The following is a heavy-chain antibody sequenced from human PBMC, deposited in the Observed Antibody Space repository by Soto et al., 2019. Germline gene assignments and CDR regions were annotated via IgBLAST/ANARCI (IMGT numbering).Heavy chain of an antibody. Sequence: QVQLVQSGAEMKKPGASVKVSCKTSGFTFTTYGLHWVRQAPGQRPEWMGWINTANGNTKYSQNLRGRVTLTRDTPASTTYMELSSLRSEETAVYYCARVGYSGGWYDYWGQGTLVIVSS. CDR1: GFTFTTYG. CDR2: INTANGNT. J-gene: IGHJ4*02. CDR3: ARVGYSGGWYDY. V-gene: IGHV1-3*04. D-gene: IGHD6-19*01.